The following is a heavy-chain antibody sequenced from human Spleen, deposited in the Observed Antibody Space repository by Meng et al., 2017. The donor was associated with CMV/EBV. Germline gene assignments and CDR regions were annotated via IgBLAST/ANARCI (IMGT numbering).Heavy chain of an antibody. CDR2: INPNSGGT. J-gene: IGHJ2*01. Sequence: ASVKVSCKASEYTFTGYYIHWVRQAPGQGLEWMGWINPNSGGTNYAQKFQGRVTMTRDTSISTAYMELSRLRSDDTAVFYCARDEGWLQFKGYFDLWGRGTLVTVSS. CDR1: EYTFTGYY. CDR3: ARDEGWLQFKGYFDL. D-gene: IGHD5-24*01. V-gene: IGHV1-2*02.